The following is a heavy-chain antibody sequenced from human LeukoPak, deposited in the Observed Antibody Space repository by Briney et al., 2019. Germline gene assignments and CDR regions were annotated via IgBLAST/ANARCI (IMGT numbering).Heavy chain of an antibody. J-gene: IGHJ5*02. CDR1: GGSISSYY. Sequence: SETLSLTCTVSGGSISSYYWSWIRQPPGKGLEWIGYIYYSGSGSTNYNPSLKSRVTISVDTSKNQFSLKLSSVTAADTAVYYCANTDKGQWHPSYWFDPWGQGTLVTVSS. V-gene: IGHV4-59*08. CDR2: IYYSGSGST. CDR3: ANTDKGQWHPSYWFDP. D-gene: IGHD6-19*01.